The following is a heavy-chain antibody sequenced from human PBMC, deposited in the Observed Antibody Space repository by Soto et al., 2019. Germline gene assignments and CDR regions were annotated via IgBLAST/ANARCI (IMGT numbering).Heavy chain of an antibody. D-gene: IGHD3-22*01. J-gene: IGHJ4*02. CDR3: ARDPGDYYDSSGYYN. CDR2: IYHSGST. Sequence: SETLSLTCAVSGYSISSGYYWGWIRQPPGKGLEWIGSIYHSGSTYYNPSLKSRVTISVDTSKNQFSLKLSSVTAADTAVYYCARDPGDYYDSSGYYNWGQGTLVTVSS. CDR1: GYSISSGYY. V-gene: IGHV4-38-2*02.